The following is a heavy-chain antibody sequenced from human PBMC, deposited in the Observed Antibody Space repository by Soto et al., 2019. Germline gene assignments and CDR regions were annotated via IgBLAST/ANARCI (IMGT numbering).Heavy chain of an antibody. CDR2: LSGNGGTT. Sequence: EVQLLESGGGLVQPGGSLRLSCAASGFTFSSYAMTWGRQAPGKGLEWVSGLSGNGGTTYYADSLKGRFTVSRDNSKNTLYLQLNSLRAEDTAIYYCAKISGGQTVNGYSDYWGQGTLVTVSS. J-gene: IGHJ4*02. CDR1: GFTFSSYA. CDR3: AKISGGQTVNGYSDY. V-gene: IGHV3-23*01. D-gene: IGHD5-12*01.